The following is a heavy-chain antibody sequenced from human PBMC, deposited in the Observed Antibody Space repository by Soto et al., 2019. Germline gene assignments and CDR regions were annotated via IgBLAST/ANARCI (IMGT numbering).Heavy chain of an antibody. J-gene: IGHJ5*02. Sequence: LRLSCSGSGFTFSSYAIHWVRQAPWKGLEYVSAISSNGGSTYYADSVKGRFTISRDNSKNTLYLQMSSLRAEDTAVYYCVKGSYCTNGVCYTFSWFDPWGQGTLVTVSS. D-gene: IGHD2-8*01. CDR2: ISSNGGST. V-gene: IGHV3-64D*06. CDR1: GFTFSSYA. CDR3: VKGSYCTNGVCYTFSWFDP.